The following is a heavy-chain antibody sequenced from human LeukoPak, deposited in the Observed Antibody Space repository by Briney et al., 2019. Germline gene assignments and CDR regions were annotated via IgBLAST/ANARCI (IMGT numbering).Heavy chain of an antibody. CDR3: ARSTVYTMIVVVIDDY. D-gene: IGHD3-22*01. J-gene: IGHJ4*02. CDR2: INPESGCT. V-gene: IGHV1-2*02. Sequence: ASVKVSCKASGYIFTAYYMHWVRQAPGQGLEWMGWINPESGCTNYAQKFQGRVTMTTDTSINTAYMELSRLRSDDTAVYYCARSTVYTMIVVVIDDYWGQGTLVTVSS. CDR1: GYIFTAYY.